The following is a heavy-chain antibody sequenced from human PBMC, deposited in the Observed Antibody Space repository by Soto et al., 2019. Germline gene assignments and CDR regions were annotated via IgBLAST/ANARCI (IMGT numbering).Heavy chain of an antibody. D-gene: IGHD3-10*01. CDR3: ARDGYDGSGSPYPAY. J-gene: IGHJ4*02. CDR1: GGSMSEYF. V-gene: IGHV4-59*01. CDR2: VYYLGST. Sequence: TLSLTCTVSGGSMSEYFWSWVRQSPGKGLEWIGHVYYLGSTDYNPSLKSRVTISVDTSKRQFSLKLSSVTVADTAVYYCARDGYDGSGSPYPAYWGPGAQVTVSS.